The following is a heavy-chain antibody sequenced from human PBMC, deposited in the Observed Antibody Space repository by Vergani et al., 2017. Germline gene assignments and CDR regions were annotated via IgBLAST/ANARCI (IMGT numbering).Heavy chain of an antibody. CDR2: FDPEDGET. D-gene: IGHD5-18*01. CDR3: ATGSRGYIYGWLWFDP. CDR1: GYTLTELS. V-gene: IGHV1-24*01. J-gene: IGHJ5*02. Sequence: QVQLVQSGAEVKKPGASVKVSCKVSGYTLTELSMHWVRQATGKGLEWMGGFDPEDGETIYAQKFQGRVTMTEETYTDTAYMELSSLRSEDTAVYYCATGSRGYIYGWLWFDPWGQGTLVTVSS.